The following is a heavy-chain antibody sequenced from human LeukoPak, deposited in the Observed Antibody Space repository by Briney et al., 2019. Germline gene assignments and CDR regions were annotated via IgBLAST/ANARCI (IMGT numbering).Heavy chain of an antibody. V-gene: IGHV4-39*01. CDR1: GGSISSSSYY. J-gene: IGHJ6*02. CDR3: VGSGSYYYGMDV. D-gene: IGHD3-10*01. Sequence: SETLPLTCTVSGGSISSSSYYWGWIRQPPGKGLEWIGSIYYSGSTYYNPSLKSRVTISVDTSKNQFSLKLSSVTAADTAVYYCVGSGSYYYGMDVWGQGTTVTVSS. CDR2: IYYSGST.